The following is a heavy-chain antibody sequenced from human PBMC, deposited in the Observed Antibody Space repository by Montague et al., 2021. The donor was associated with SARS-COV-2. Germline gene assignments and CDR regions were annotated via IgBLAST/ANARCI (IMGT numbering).Heavy chain of an antibody. J-gene: IGHJ4*02. CDR2: LSTTGGST. CDR3: AKDGSVASTGYFDS. V-gene: IGHV3-23*01. CDR1: GFTFSDYA. D-gene: IGHD4-23*01. Sequence: SLRLSCSASGFTFSDYAMAWVRQAPGKGLEWVSILSTTGGSTYYADSVKGRFIISRDNSKNALYLQMNSLRAEDTVRYYCAKDGSVASTGYFDSWGQGTLVTVSS.